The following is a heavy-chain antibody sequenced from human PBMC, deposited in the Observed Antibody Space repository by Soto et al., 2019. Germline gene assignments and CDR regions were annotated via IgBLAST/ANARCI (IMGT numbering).Heavy chain of an antibody. Sequence: PSQTLSLTCAISGDSVSSNSAAWNWIRQSPSRGLEWLGRTYYRSKWYNDYAVSVKSRITINTDTSKNQFPLQLNSVTPEDTAVYYCMRVVAGTGGFDLWGQGAMVTVAS. D-gene: IGHD6-19*01. CDR1: GDSVSSNSAA. CDR3: MRVVAGTGGFDL. J-gene: IGHJ3*01. CDR2: TYYRSKWYN. V-gene: IGHV6-1*01.